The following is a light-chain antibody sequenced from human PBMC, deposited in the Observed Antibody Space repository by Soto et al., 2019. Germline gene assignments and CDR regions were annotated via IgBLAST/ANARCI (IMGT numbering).Light chain of an antibody. V-gene: IGLV2-14*01. CDR3: SSYSSSATPYV. J-gene: IGLJ1*01. CDR2: EVT. CDR1: SSDIGPYNY. Sequence: QSVLTQPASVSGSPGQSITISCIGTSSDIGPYNYVSWYQQPPDKAPKLILYEVTNRPSGASDRFSGSKSGNAAFLTISGLQAEDEADYYCSSYSSSATPYVFGTGTKVTVL.